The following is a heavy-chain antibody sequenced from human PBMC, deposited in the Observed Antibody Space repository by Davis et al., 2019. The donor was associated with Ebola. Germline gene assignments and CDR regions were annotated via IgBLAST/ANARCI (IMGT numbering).Heavy chain of an antibody. V-gene: IGHV3-11*04. J-gene: IGHJ6*02. CDR1: GFTFSDYY. Sequence: GESLKISCAASGFTFSDYYMSWIRQAPGKGLEWVSYISSSGSTIYYADSVKGRFTISRDNAKNSLYLQMNSLRAEDTAVYYCARQGRNYYYYGMDVWGQGTTVTVSS. CDR3: ARQGRNYYYYGMDV. CDR2: ISSSGSTI.